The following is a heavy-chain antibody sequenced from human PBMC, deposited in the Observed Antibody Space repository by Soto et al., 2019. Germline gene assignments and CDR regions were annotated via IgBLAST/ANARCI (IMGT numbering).Heavy chain of an antibody. CDR3: AKSIAAVGTPPYFYYYGMDV. D-gene: IGHD6-13*01. CDR1: GFTFSSYG. Sequence: QVQLVESGGGVVQPGRSLRLSCAASGFTFSSYGMHWVRQAPGKVLEWVAVISYDESNKYYADSVKGRFTISRDNSKNTMYLQMNSLRAEDTAVYYCAKSIAAVGTPPYFYYYGMDVWGQGTTVTVSS. V-gene: IGHV3-30*18. CDR2: ISYDESNK. J-gene: IGHJ6*02.